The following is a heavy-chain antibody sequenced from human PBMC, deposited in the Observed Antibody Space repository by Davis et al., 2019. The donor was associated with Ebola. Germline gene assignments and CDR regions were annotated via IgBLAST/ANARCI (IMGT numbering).Heavy chain of an antibody. CDR2: IYTGDSDT. CDR3: ARRTSGTQWLVLFDY. V-gene: IGHV5-51*01. Sequence: PGGSLRLSCKDSGNSFTSHWIGWVRQMPGKGLERMGLIYTGDSDTRYSPSFRGQVTISADKSISTAYLQWSSLKASDTAMYYCARRTSGTQWLVLFDYWGQGTLVTVSS. J-gene: IGHJ4*02. D-gene: IGHD6-19*01. CDR1: GNSFTSHW.